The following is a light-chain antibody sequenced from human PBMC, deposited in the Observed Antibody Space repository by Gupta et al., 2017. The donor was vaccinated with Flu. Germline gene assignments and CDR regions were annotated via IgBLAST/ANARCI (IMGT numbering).Light chain of an antibody. CDR2: AAS. CDR3: EQSYTYPFT. Sequence: GDRVTISGRASQGIRSYLAWYQQKPGKAPKLLIYAASTLQGGVPSRFSGSGSGTEFTLTIDSLQPEDFATYYCEQSYTYPFTFGPGTEVYVK. V-gene: IGKV1-9*01. J-gene: IGKJ3*01. CDR1: QGIRSY.